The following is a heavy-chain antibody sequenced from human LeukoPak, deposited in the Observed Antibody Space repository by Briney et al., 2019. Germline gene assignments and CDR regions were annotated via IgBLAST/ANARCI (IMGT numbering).Heavy chain of an antibody. J-gene: IGHJ6*03. CDR1: GFTFSSYA. Sequence: GGSLRLSCAASGFTFSSYAMHWVRQAPGKGLEWVAVISYDGSNKYYADSVKGRFTISRGNSKNTLYLQMNSLRAEDTALYYCAKASGGHFYYYMDVWGKGTTVTISS. D-gene: IGHD3-10*01. CDR2: ISYDGSNK. V-gene: IGHV3-30*04. CDR3: AKASGGHFYYYMDV.